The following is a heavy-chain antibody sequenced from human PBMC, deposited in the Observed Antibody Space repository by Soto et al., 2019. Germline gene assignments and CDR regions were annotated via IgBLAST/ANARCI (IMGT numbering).Heavy chain of an antibody. J-gene: IGHJ4*02. CDR2: ISGSGGST. CDR3: AKEEGYSSGWTEIDY. D-gene: IGHD6-19*01. Sequence: EVQLLDSGGGLVQPGGSLRLSCAASRFTFSSYAMSWVRQAPGKGLEWVSGISGSGGSTYYADSVKGRFTISRDNSKNTLYLQMNSLRAEDTAVYYCAKEEGYSSGWTEIDYWGQGTLVTVSS. CDR1: RFTFSSYA. V-gene: IGHV3-23*01.